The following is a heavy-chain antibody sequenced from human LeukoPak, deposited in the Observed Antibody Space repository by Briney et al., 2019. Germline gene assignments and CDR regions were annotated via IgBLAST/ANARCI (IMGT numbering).Heavy chain of an antibody. CDR3: AKGSGINHYHWIDP. CDR2: ISGGGGST. V-gene: IGHV3-23*01. Sequence: GGSLRLSCAASRFTFSKYWMHWVRQAPGKGLEWVSGISGGGGSTYYADSVKGRFTISRDNSKNTLYLQMDSLRAEDTALYYCAKGSGINHYHWIDPWGQGTLVTVSS. J-gene: IGHJ5*02. CDR1: RFTFSKYW. D-gene: IGHD1-14*01.